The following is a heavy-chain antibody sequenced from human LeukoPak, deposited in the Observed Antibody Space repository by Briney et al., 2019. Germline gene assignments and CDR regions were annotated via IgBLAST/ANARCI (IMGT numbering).Heavy chain of an antibody. CDR1: GYTFTSYD. CDR3: ARSSRLTSPRHGFEY. D-gene: IGHD3-3*01. Sequence: GASVKVSCKASGYTFTSYDINWVRQATGQGLEWMGWMNPNSGNTGYAQKFQGRVTMTRNTSISTAYMELSSLRSEDTAVYYCARSSRLTSPRHGFEYWGQGTLVTVSS. CDR2: MNPNSGNT. V-gene: IGHV1-8*02. J-gene: IGHJ4*02.